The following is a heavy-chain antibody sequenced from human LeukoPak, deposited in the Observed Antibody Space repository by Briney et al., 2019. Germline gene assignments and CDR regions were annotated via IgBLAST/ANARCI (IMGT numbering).Heavy chain of an antibody. CDR1: GFTFSSYG. V-gene: IGHV3-33*01. J-gene: IGHJ4*02. CDR2: IWYDGSNK. CDR3: ARSTTYYYDSSGYSDFDY. Sequence: GGSLRLSCAASGFTFSSYGMRWVRQAPGKGLEWVAVIWYDGSNKYYADSVKGRFTISRDNSKNTLYLQMNSLRAEDTAVYYCARSTTYYYDSSGYSDFDYWGQGTLVTVSS. D-gene: IGHD3-22*01.